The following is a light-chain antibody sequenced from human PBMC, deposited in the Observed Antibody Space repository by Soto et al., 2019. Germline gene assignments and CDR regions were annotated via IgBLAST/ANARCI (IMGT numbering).Light chain of an antibody. V-gene: IGKV3-15*01. J-gene: IGKJ1*01. Sequence: EIVMTQSPATLSVPPGERVTLSCRASQSVSNKLAWYQQKPGQTPRLLIYDASGRAGSVPARLSGSGSGTEFTLTISSLQSEDFAVYFCQQYDDWPPTSGQGTRWIP. CDR3: QQYDDWPPT. CDR2: DAS. CDR1: QSVSNK.